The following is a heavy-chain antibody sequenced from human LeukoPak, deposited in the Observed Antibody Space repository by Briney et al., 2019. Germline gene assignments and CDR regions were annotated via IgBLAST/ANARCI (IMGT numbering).Heavy chain of an antibody. CDR2: IWYDGSNK. D-gene: IGHD5-18*01. V-gene: IGHV3-33*06. J-gene: IGHJ4*02. CDR3: AKGTWDTAMVPDY. Sequence: GGSLRLSCAASGFTFGSYGMHWVRQAPGKGLEWVAVIWYDGSNKYYADSVKGRFTISRDNSKNTLYLQMNSLRAEDTAVYYCAKGTWDTAMVPDYWGQGTLVTVSS. CDR1: GFTFGSYG.